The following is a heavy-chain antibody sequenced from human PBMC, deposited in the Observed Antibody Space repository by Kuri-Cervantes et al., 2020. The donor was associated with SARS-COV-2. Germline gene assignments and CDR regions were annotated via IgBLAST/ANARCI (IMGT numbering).Heavy chain of an antibody. D-gene: IGHD3-3*02. CDR1: GGSITSDYP. CDR3: ARATLARYFDC. Sequence: SETLSLTCTVSGGSITSDYPWGWIRQPPGKGLEWIGNSFYSGSTFYNPSLKSRVTISVDTSKNQFSLELSSVTAADTAVYYCARATLARYFDCLSQGTTVTVSS. CDR2: SFYSGST. J-gene: IGHJ4*03. V-gene: IGHV4-39*01.